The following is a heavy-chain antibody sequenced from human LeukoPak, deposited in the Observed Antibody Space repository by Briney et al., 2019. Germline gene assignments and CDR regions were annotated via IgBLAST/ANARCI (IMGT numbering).Heavy chain of an antibody. J-gene: IGHJ6*02. V-gene: IGHV3-11*05. Sequence: YADSVKGRFTVSRDNAKNTLYLQMNSLRADDTAVYYCARDFLAEGYYGMDVWGQGTTVTVSS. CDR3: ARDFLAEGYYGMDV.